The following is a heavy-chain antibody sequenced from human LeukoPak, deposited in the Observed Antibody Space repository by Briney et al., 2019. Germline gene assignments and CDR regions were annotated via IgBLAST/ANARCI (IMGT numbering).Heavy chain of an antibody. Sequence: SETLSLTCAVYGGSFSGYYWSWIRQPPGKGLEWIGEINHSGSTNYSPSLKSRVTISVDTSKNQFSLKLSSVTAADTAVYYCARVSRITIFGVVIGASYFDYWGQGTLVTVSS. D-gene: IGHD3-3*01. CDR2: INHSGST. CDR3: ARVSRITIFGVVIGASYFDY. CDR1: GGSFSGYY. V-gene: IGHV4-34*01. J-gene: IGHJ4*02.